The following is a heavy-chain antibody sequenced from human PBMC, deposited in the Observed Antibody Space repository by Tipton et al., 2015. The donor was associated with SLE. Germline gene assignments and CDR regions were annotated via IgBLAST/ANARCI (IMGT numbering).Heavy chain of an antibody. CDR3: AGGDDFWSGYPKIKLDP. CDR1: GGSFSGYY. Sequence: TLSLTCAVYGGSFSGYYWSWIRQPPGKGLEWIGEINHSGSTNYNPSLKSRVTLSVDTSKNHFSLRLSSVTAADTAVYYCAGGDDFWSGYPKIKLDPWGQGTLVTVSS. CDR2: INHSGST. J-gene: IGHJ5*02. V-gene: IGHV4-34*01. D-gene: IGHD3-3*01.